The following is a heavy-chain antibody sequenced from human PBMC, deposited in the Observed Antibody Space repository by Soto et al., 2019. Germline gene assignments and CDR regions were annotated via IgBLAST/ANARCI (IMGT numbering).Heavy chain of an antibody. CDR3: ARAPDI. V-gene: IGHV1-18*01. CDR2: IRAYNGNR. J-gene: IGHJ3*02. Sequence: QVQLVQSGAEFKKPRASVKVSCKASGYSFTTYGIIWVRQAPGQGPEWMGRIRAYNGNRDHAQTLQGRVTMTTDTSTSTAYVELRSLRSDYTAVYYCARAPDIWAQGQMFTVAS. CDR1: GYSFTTYG.